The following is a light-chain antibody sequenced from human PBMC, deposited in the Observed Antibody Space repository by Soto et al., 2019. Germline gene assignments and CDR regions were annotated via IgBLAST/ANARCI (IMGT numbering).Light chain of an antibody. J-gene: IGLJ1*01. Sequence: QSALTQPASVSGSPGQSITISCTGTSSDVGGYNFASWYQQHPGKAPKLMIFEVSHRPSGVSIRFSASKSGNTASLTISGLQAEDEADYYCSSYTSSSTLVFGTGTKVTVL. CDR3: SSYTSSSTLV. V-gene: IGLV2-14*01. CDR2: EVS. CDR1: SSDVGGYNF.